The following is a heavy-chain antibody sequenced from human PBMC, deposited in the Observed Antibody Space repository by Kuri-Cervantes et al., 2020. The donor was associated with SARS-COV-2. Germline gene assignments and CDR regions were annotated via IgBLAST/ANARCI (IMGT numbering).Heavy chain of an antibody. CDR3: ARDWDYDFWSGYSQNYYYYYGMDV. Sequence: GESLKISCAASGFTFSSYWMHWVRQAPGKGLVWVSRINSDGSSTSYADSVKGRFTISRDNAKNTLYLQMNSLRAEDTAVYYCARDWDYDFWSGYSQNYYYYYGMDVWGQGTTVTVSS. J-gene: IGHJ6*02. D-gene: IGHD3-3*01. CDR1: GFTFSSYW. CDR2: INSDGSST. V-gene: IGHV3-74*01.